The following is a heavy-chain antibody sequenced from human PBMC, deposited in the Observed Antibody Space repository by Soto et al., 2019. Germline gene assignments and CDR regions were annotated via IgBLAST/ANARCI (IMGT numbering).Heavy chain of an antibody. J-gene: IGHJ3*02. Sequence: PSETLSLTCAVYGGSFSGYYWSWIRQPPGKGLEWIGEINHSGSTNYNPSLKSRVTISVDTSKNQFSLKLSSVTAADTAVYYCARGDGSGSDAFDIWGQGTMVTVS. V-gene: IGHV4-34*01. CDR2: INHSGST. CDR3: ARGDGSGSDAFDI. CDR1: GGSFSGYY. D-gene: IGHD3-10*01.